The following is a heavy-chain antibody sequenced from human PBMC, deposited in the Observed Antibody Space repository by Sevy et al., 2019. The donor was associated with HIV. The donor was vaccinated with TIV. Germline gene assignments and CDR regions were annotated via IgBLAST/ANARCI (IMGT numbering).Heavy chain of an antibody. J-gene: IGHJ4*02. CDR2: ITRNSYEAYGGTT. Sequence: GGSLRLSCTTSGFTFDDYAMSWFRQAPGKGLEWVAFITRNSYEAYGGTTDYAGSVKGRFIISRDDSKSVAYLQMNSLKTEDTAVYYCTRGLATADTPEYYFYYWGQGTLVTVSS. CDR1: GFTFDDYA. D-gene: IGHD5-12*01. CDR3: TRGLATADTPEYYFYY. V-gene: IGHV3-49*03.